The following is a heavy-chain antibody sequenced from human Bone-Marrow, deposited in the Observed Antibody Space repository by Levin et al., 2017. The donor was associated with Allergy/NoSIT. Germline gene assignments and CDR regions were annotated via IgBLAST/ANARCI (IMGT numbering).Heavy chain of an antibody. Sequence: GESLKISCAASGFASSDYYMSWIRQAPGKGLEWLSYISGDGTDVYYADSVKGRFTISRDNARNSLFLQMSSLRAEDTAVYFCARVDVAAAGLYEYWGPGTLVTVSP. D-gene: IGHD6-13*01. V-gene: IGHV3-11*01. CDR1: GFASSDYY. CDR3: ARVDVAAAGLYEY. J-gene: IGHJ4*02. CDR2: ISGDGTDV.